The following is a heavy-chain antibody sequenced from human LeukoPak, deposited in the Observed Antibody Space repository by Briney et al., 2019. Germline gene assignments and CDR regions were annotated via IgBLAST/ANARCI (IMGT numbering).Heavy chain of an antibody. J-gene: IGHJ5*02. CDR1: GGSISSYY. CDR3: ATYDYGDYGGKFDP. CDR2: IYHSGST. Sequence: PSETLSLTCTVSGGSISSYYWSWIRQPPGKGLEWIGYIYHSGSTYYNPSLKSRVTISVDRSKNQFSLKLSSVTAADTAVHYCATYDYGDYGGKFDPWGQGTLVTVSS. D-gene: IGHD4-17*01. V-gene: IGHV4-59*04.